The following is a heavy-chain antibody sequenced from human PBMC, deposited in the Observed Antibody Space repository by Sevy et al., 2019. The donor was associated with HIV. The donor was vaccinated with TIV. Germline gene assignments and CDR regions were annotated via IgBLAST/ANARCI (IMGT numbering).Heavy chain of an antibody. CDR3: ARAFRSVVPATVLGLGFWYIFAMDV. Sequence: SETLSLTCAVYGGSFSGYDWSWIRQPPGKGLEWVGEIDHSGSINYNPSLKSRVTISIDTSNNQFSLKLTSVTAPDTAVYYCARAFRSVVPATVLGLGFWYIFAMDVWGQGTTVTVSS. D-gene: IGHD1-26*01. CDR1: GGSFSGYD. CDR2: IDHSGSI. V-gene: IGHV4-34*01. J-gene: IGHJ6*02.